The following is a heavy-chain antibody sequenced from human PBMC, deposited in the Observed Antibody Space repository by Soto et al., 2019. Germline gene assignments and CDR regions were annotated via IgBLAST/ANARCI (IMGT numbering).Heavy chain of an antibody. CDR1: GFTFSGYS. Sequence: DVQLVESGGGLVKPGGSLRLSCAASGFTFSGYSMNWVRQAPGKGLEWVSSISSSRGYISYADSVKGRFTISRDNAKNSLYLQMDSLRVEDTAVYYCARGRSLNTNMEYWGQGTLVTVSS. D-gene: IGHD2-15*01. CDR2: ISSSRGYI. V-gene: IGHV3-21*01. CDR3: ARGRSLNTNMEY. J-gene: IGHJ4*02.